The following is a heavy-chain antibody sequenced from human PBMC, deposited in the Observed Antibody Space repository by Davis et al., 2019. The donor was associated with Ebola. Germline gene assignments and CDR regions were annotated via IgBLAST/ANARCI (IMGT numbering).Heavy chain of an antibody. CDR2: IKQDGSEK. CDR3: ARGRFWSGYYVDY. V-gene: IGHV3-7*01. CDR1: GFTFSSYG. D-gene: IGHD3-3*01. J-gene: IGHJ4*02. Sequence: GESLKISCAASGFTFSSYGMHWVRQAPGKGLEWVANIKQDGSEKYYVDSVKGRFTISRDNAKNSLYLQMNSLRAEDTAVYYCARGRFWSGYYVDYWGQGTLVTVSS.